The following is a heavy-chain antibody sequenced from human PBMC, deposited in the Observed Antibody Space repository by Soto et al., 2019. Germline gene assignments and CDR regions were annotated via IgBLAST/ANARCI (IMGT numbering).Heavy chain of an antibody. CDR3: ARDNYGDSDDAFDI. J-gene: IGHJ3*02. CDR2: ISAYNGNT. V-gene: IGHV1-18*01. D-gene: IGHD4-17*01. CDR1: GYTFTSYG. Sequence: ASVKVSCKASGYTFTSYGISWVRQAPGQGLEWMGWISAYNGNTNYAQKLQGRATMTTDTSTSTAYMELRTLRSDDTAVYYCARDNYGDSDDAFDIWGQGTMVTVSS.